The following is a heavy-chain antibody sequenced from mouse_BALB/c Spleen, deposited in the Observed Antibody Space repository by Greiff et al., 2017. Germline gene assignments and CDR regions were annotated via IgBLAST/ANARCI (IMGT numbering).Heavy chain of an antibody. D-gene: IGHD2-3*01. Sequence: VQLQQSGAELVRPGSSVKISCKASGYAFSSYWMNWVKQRPGQGLEWIGQIYPGDGDTNYNGKFKGKATLTADKSSSTAYMQLSSLTSEDSAVYFCARNDGYHYYAMDYWGQGTSVTVSS. CDR1: GYAFSSYW. V-gene: IGHV1-80*01. CDR2: IYPGDGDT. CDR3: ARNDGYHYYAMDY. J-gene: IGHJ4*01.